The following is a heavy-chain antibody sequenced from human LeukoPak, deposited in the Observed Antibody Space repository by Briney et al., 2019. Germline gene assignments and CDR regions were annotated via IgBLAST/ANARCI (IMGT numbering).Heavy chain of an antibody. V-gene: IGHV4-4*07. CDR3: ARVRFFDSSVLTRKRSYYFDY. D-gene: IGHD3-22*01. J-gene: IGHJ4*02. Sequence: SETLSLTRTVSGGSISSYYWSWIRQPAGKGLEWIGRIYTSGSTNYNSSLKSRVTMSVDTSKNQFSLKLSSVTAADTAVYYCARVRFFDSSVLTRKRSYYFDYWGQGTLVTVSS. CDR2: IYTSGST. CDR1: GGSISSYY.